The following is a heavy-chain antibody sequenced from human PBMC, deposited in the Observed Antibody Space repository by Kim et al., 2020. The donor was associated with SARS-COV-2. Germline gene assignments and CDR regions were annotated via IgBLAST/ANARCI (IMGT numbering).Heavy chain of an antibody. J-gene: IGHJ4*02. Sequence: ADSLKGRLAISRDNAKKSLYLHMDSLRDEDTAVYYCAGNDYYGSGSLDYWGQGTLVTVSS. D-gene: IGHD3-10*01. CDR3: AGNDYYGSGSLDY. V-gene: IGHV3-21*01.